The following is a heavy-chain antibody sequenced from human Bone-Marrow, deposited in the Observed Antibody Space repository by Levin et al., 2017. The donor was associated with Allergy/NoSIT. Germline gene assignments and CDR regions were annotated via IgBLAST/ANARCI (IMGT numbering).Heavy chain of an antibody. CDR1: GFTFRNHG. CDR3: AKTILRSKDALDI. D-gene: IGHD4-17*01. J-gene: IGHJ3*02. CDR2: GGRWVDT. V-gene: IGHV3-23*01. Sequence: GGSLRLSCVASGFTFRNHGMSWVRQAPGKGLEWVSGGRWVDTYHAASVQCRVTTSSDDSKSTVYLQMNSLRVEDTAVYYCAKTILRSKDALDIRGQGTMVTVS.